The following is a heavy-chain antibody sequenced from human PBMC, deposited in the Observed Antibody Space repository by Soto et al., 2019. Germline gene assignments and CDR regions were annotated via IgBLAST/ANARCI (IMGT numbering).Heavy chain of an antibody. Sequence: PWGSLSLSCTASGFTFSSYAMHWVRQAPGKGLEYVSAISSNGGSTYYADSAKGRFTISRDNSKNTLYLQMGSLRAEDVAVYYCARVFYNSGGYYYDYWGQGTLVTVSS. J-gene: IGHJ4*02. CDR3: ARVFYNSGGYYYDY. CDR2: ISSNGGST. D-gene: IGHD3-22*01. V-gene: IGHV3-64*02. CDR1: GFTFSSYA.